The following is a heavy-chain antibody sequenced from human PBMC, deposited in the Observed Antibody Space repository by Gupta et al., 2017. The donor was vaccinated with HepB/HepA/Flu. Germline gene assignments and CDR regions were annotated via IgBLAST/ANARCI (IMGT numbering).Heavy chain of an antibody. J-gene: IGHJ6*02. CDR3: AATLRITIFGVVTNGMDV. CDR2: ISWNSGSI. V-gene: IGHV3-9*01. Sequence: EVQLVESGGGLVQPGRSLRLSCAASGFTFDDYVMHWVRQAPGKGLEWVSGISWNSGSIGYADSVKGRFTISRDNAKNSLYLQMNSLRAEDTALYYCAATLRITIFGVVTNGMDVWGQGTTVTVSS. CDR1: GFTFDDYV. D-gene: IGHD3-3*01.